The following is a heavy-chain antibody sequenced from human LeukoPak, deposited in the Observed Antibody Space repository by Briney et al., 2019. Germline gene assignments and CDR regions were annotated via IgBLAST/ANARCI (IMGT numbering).Heavy chain of an antibody. CDR1: GGSISSCY. J-gene: IGHJ4*02. CDR2: IYTSGST. D-gene: IGHD6-19*01. Sequence: SSETLSLTCTVSGGSISSCYWSWIRQPAGKGLEWIGRIYTSGSTNYNPSLKSRVTMSVDTSKDQFSLKLSSVTAADTAVYYCAREGAVAAYFDYWGQGTLVTVSS. V-gene: IGHV4-4*07. CDR3: AREGAVAAYFDY.